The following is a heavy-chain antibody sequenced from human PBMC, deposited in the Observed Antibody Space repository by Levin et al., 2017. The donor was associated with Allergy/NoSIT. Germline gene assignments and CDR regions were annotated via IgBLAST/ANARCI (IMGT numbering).Heavy chain of an antibody. CDR1: GGSISSSSYY. CDR2: IYYSGST. Sequence: SETLSLTCTVSGGSISSSSYYWGWIRQPPGKGLEWIGSIYYSGSTYYNPSLKSRVTISVDTSKNQFSLKLSSVTAADTAVYYCARHPRLYRGSDPLDPWGQGTLVTVSS. D-gene: IGHD1-26*01. CDR3: ARHPRLYRGSDPLDP. V-gene: IGHV4-39*01. J-gene: IGHJ5*02.